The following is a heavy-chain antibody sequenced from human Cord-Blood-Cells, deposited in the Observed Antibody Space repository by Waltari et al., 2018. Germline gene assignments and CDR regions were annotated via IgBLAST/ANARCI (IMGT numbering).Heavy chain of an antibody. CDR2: IKQDGSEK. V-gene: IGHV3-7*01. CDR1: GFTFSSYW. CDR3: ARQCYSSSWYDAFDI. J-gene: IGHJ3*02. Sequence: EVQLVESGGGLVQPGGSLRLSCAASGFTFSSYWIRWVRQAPGKGLECVANIKQDGSEKYYVDSVKGRFTISRDNAKNSLYLQMNSLRAEDTAVYYCARQCYSSSWYDAFDIWGQGTMVTVSS. D-gene: IGHD6-13*01.